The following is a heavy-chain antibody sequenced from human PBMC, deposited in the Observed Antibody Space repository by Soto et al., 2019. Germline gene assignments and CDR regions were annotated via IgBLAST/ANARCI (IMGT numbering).Heavy chain of an antibody. CDR3: AREESYYDSSGYYLDY. CDR2: IWYDGSNK. J-gene: IGHJ4*02. CDR1: GFTFSSYG. Sequence: QVQLVESGGGVVQPGRSLRLSCAASGFTFSSYGMHWVRQAPGKGLEWVAVIWYDGSNKYYADSVKGRFTISRDNSKNSLYLQMNSLTAEDTAVYYCAREESYYDSSGYYLDYWGQGTLVTVSS. D-gene: IGHD3-22*01. V-gene: IGHV3-33*01.